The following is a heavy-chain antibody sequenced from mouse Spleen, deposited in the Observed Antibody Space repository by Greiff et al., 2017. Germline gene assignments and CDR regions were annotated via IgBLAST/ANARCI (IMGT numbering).Heavy chain of an antibody. CDR3: ASSQYYYAMDY. CDR1: GFTFSDYG. CDR2: ISSGSSTI. V-gene: IGHV5-17*01. J-gene: IGHJ4*01. Sequence: EVQLVESGGGLVKPGGSLKLSCAASGFTFSDYGMHWVRQAPEKGLEWVAYISSGSSTIYYADTVKGRFTISRDNAKNTLFLQMTSLRSEDTAMYYCASSQYYYAMDYWGQGTSVTVSS.